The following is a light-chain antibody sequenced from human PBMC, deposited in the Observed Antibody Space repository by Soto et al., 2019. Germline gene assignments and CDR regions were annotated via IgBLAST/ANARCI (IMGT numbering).Light chain of an antibody. J-gene: IGKJ1*01. CDR1: QDINNY. CDR2: DAS. CDR3: QQYGNLLWT. Sequence: DIQMTQSPSSLSASVGDRVTITCQASQDINNYLNWYQHKPGKAPTLLIYDASNLATGVPSRLSGSGSGTDFTFTISSLQPEDIATYYCQQYGNLLWTFGQGTKVEIK. V-gene: IGKV1-33*01.